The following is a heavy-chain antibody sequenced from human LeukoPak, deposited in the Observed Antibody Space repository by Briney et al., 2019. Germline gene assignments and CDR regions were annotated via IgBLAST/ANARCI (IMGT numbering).Heavy chain of an antibody. V-gene: IGHV4-31*03. J-gene: IGHJ5*01. CDR1: GSSIVTSAYY. D-gene: IGHD3-16*02. CDR3: ARGRYSYGWNDS. CDR2: ISDSGST. Sequence: SQTLSLTCTVSGSSIVTSAYYWNWIRQHPGKGLEWIGFISDSGSTLYNPSLKSRVTISSDTSKNQFSLKLTSVTAADLAVYYCARGRYSYGWNDSWGQGTLVTVSS.